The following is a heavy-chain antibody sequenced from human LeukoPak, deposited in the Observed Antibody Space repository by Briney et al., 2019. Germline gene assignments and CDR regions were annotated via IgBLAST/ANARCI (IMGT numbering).Heavy chain of an antibody. CDR3: ARLYSDYNYYFDS. CDR1: VASIGSDDYY. D-gene: IGHD4-11*01. CDR2: IFYSGST. V-gene: IGHV4-39*01. Sequence: PSGTLSRTCTVSVASIGSDDYYWGWIRQPPGKGLEWLGSIFYSGSTYYNPSLRSRVTISVDTSKNQFSLKVSSVATADTAVYYCARLYSDYNYYFDSWGQGTLVTVSS. J-gene: IGHJ4*02.